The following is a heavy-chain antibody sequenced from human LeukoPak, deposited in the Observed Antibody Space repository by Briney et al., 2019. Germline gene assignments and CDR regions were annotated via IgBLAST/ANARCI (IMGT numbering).Heavy chain of an antibody. Sequence: ASVKVSCKASGYTFTGYYMHWVRQAPGQGLEWMGWINPNSGGTNYAQKFQGRVTMTRDTSISTAYMELSRLRSDDTAVYYCARLNDILTGYFPGPYYYGMDVWGQGTTVTVSS. CDR2: INPNSGGT. D-gene: IGHD3-9*01. CDR1: GYTFTGYY. V-gene: IGHV1-2*02. J-gene: IGHJ6*02. CDR3: ARLNDILTGYFPGPYYYGMDV.